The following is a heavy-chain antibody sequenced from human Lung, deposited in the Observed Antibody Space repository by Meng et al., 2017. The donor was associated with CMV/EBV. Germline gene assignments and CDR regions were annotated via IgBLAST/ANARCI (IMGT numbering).Heavy chain of an antibody. CDR3: ARGRVGTTWLD. D-gene: IGHD2/OR15-2a*01. V-gene: IGHV3-7*01. CDR2: IKQDGSEK. J-gene: IGHJ4*02. CDR1: GFTFSSHW. Sequence: GEXXRISCAASGFTFSSHWMSWVRQAPGKGLEWVANIKQDGSEKYYVDSVKGRFTISRDNAKNSLYLQMNSLRAEDTAVYYCARGRVGTTWLDWGQGTLVTVSS.